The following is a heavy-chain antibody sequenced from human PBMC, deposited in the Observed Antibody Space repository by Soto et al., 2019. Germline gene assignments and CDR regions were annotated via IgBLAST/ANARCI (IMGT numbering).Heavy chain of an antibody. D-gene: IGHD3-22*01. J-gene: IGHJ4*02. CDR2: IKQDGSEK. CDR1: GFTFSSYL. CDR3: ARDGWYYYDSSGIFDY. Sequence: GGALRLSCAASGFTFSSYLMSWGRQARGEGLEWVANIKQDGSEKYYVGSVKGRFTISRDNAKNSLYLQMNSLRAEDTAVYYCARDGWYYYDSSGIFDYWGQGTLVTVSS. V-gene: IGHV3-7*01.